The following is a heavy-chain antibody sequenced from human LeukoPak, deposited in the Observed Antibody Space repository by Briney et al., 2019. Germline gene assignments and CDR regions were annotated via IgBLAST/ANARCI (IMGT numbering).Heavy chain of an antibody. Sequence: ASVKVSCKTSGYTFASSNDLHWVRQATGQELEWMGWMNPNSGNTGYAQKFQGRLTIARNTSTSTAYMELRSLRSADTAVYYCARERGRRGTFGVALIGTRRAYYFDFWGQGTPVTVSS. V-gene: IGHV1-8*01. CDR3: ARERGRRGTFGVALIGTRRAYYFDF. CDR1: GYTFASSND. D-gene: IGHD3-3*01. CDR2: MNPNSGNT. J-gene: IGHJ4*02.